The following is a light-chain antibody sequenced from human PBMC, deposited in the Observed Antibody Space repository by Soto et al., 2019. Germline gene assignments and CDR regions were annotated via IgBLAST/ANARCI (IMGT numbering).Light chain of an antibody. CDR2: KAS. CDR3: QQYNSYPYS. V-gene: IGKV1-5*03. Sequence: IQMTQSPSTLSASVGDRVTITCRASQTIFSWLAWYQQKPGKAPNLLIYKASSLESGVPSRYSRSGSGTEFTLTISGLQPDDFAAYYYQQYNSYPYSFGQGTRLEI. J-gene: IGKJ2*03. CDR1: QTIFSW.